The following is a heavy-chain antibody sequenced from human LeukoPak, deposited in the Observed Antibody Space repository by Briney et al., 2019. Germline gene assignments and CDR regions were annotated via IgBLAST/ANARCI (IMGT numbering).Heavy chain of an antibody. CDR1: GYTLTELS. Sequence: ASVKVSCKVSGYTLTELSMHWVRQAPGKGLEWMGGFDPEDGETIYAQKFQGRVTMTEDTSTDTAYMELSSLRSEDTAVYYCARGCSSTSCHDYYGMDVWGQGTTVTVSS. J-gene: IGHJ6*02. CDR3: ARGCSSTSCHDYYGMDV. D-gene: IGHD2-2*01. V-gene: IGHV1-24*01. CDR2: FDPEDGET.